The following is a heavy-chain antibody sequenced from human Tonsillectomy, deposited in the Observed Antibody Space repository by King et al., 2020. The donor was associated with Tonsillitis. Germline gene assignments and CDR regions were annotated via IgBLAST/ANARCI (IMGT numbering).Heavy chain of an antibody. D-gene: IGHD6-19*01. CDR2: ISSSSSTI. V-gene: IGHV3-48*04. J-gene: IGHJ4*02. Sequence: QLVQSGGDLVQPGGSLRLSCAASGFTFSSYSMNWVRQAPGKGLECISYISSSSSTIYYADSVKGRFTISRDNAKSSLYLQMNSLRAEDTAVYYCCSSGWDYWGQGTLVTVSS. CDR1: GFTFSSYS. CDR3: CSSGWDY.